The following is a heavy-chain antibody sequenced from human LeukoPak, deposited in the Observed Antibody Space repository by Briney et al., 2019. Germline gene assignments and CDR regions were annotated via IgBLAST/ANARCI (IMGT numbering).Heavy chain of an antibody. CDR2: ISGSGGST. V-gene: IGHV3-23*01. D-gene: IGHD5-18*01. CDR1: GFTYSSYA. Sequence: GGSLRLSGEASGFTYSSYAIHWVRQAPGKGLEWVSAISGSGGSTYYADSVKGRFTISRDNSKNTLYLQMNSLRAEDTAVYYCAKLVQLWSCFDYWGQGTLVTVSS. CDR3: AKLVQLWSCFDY. J-gene: IGHJ4*02.